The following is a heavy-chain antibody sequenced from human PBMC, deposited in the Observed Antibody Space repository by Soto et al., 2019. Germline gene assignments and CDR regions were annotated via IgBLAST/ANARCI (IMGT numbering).Heavy chain of an antibody. CDR2: INAGYGNT. Sequence: ASVKVSCKASGYTFSSYAMHWVRQAPGQRLEWMGWINAGYGNTKSSQKFQDRVTISRDTSASTAYMELTSLRSEDTAVYYCAFTMIAAPGAFDIWGQGTMVTVSS. CDR3: AFTMIAAPGAFDI. V-gene: IGHV1-3*01. J-gene: IGHJ3*02. D-gene: IGHD3-22*01. CDR1: GYTFSSYA.